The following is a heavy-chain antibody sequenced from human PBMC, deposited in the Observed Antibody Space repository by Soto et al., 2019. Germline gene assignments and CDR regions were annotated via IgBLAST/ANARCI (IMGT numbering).Heavy chain of an antibody. CDR1: GYAFTTSA. D-gene: IGHD3-10*01. V-gene: IGHV1-3*01. Sequence: QVHLVQSGAEVQKPGASVRISCQASGYAFTTSAIHWVRQAPGQSLEWMGWINPATGDTKYSQNVRGRVTFALDTSATTAYLDLRSPASLDTAVYYCARAAGRSKLLPYYFDPWGQGTLVTVSS. J-gene: IGHJ5*02. CDR2: INPATGDT. CDR3: ARAAGRSKLLPYYFDP.